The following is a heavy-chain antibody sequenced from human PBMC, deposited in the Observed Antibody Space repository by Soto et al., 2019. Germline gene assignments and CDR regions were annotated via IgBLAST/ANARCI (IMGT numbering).Heavy chain of an antibody. CDR1: GGTFSSYT. Sequence: QVQLVQSGAEVKKPGSSVKVSCKASGGTFSSYTISWVRQAPGQGLEWMGRFVPILGLAHYAQKFQGRVTITADKATSTAYMELSSLRSDDTALYYCARDVGSGVDPCGQGTLVTVSS. J-gene: IGHJ5*02. V-gene: IGHV1-69*08. D-gene: IGHD3-10*01. CDR2: FVPILGLA. CDR3: ARDVGSGVDP.